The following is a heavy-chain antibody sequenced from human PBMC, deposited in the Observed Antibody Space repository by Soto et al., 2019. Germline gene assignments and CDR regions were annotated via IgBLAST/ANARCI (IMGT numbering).Heavy chain of an antibody. Sequence: ASVKVSCKASGYTLTSYAMHWVRQAPGQRLEWMGWINAGNGNTNYSQKLQGRVTMTTDTSTSTAYMELRSLRSDDTAVYYCARDVGWFDPRGQRTLVTVPQ. J-gene: IGHJ5*02. CDR2: INAGNGNT. D-gene: IGHD1-26*01. V-gene: IGHV1-3*01. CDR1: GYTLTSYA. CDR3: ARDVGWFDP.